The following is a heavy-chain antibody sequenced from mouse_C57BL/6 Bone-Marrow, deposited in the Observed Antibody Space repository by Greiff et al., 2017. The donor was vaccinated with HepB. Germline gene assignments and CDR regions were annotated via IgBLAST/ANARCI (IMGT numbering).Heavy chain of an antibody. D-gene: IGHD2-4*01. J-gene: IGHJ4*01. CDR1: GYTFTSYW. V-gene: IGHV1-55*01. CDR2: IYPGSGST. Sequence: QVQLQQSGAELVKPGASVKMSCKASGYTFTSYWITWVKQRPGQGLEWIGDIYPGSGSTNYNEKFKSKATLTVDTSSSTAYMQLSSLTSEDSAVYYCARWGYDYDEGYAMDYWGQGTSVTVSS. CDR3: ARWGYDYDEGYAMDY.